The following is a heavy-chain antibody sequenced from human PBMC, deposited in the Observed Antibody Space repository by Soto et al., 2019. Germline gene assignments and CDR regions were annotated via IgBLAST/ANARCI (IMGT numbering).Heavy chain of an antibody. CDR2: IYHSGST. V-gene: IGHV4-30-2*01. CDR3: ARDQLERRELYYYGMDV. Sequence: SATLSLPCAVSGGSISSGGYSWSWIRQPPGKGLEWIGYIYHSGSTYYNPSLKSRVTISVDRSKNQFSLKLSSVTAADTAVYYCARDQLERRELYYYGMDVWGQGTTGTVS. CDR1: GGSISSGGYS. D-gene: IGHD1-1*01. J-gene: IGHJ6*02.